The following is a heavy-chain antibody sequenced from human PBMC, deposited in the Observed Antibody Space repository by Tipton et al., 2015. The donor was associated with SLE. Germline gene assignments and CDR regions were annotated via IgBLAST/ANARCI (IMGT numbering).Heavy chain of an antibody. D-gene: IGHD2-15*01. CDR1: GFTFRDYY. J-gene: IGHJ4*02. CDR2: ISYSGSTI. V-gene: IGHV3-11*01. CDR3: ARDFRYCHVDFCYSHFDY. Sequence: SLRLSCAASGFTFRDYYMSWIRQAPGKGLEWISYISYSGSTIYCADSVKGRFTFSRDNAKNSLYLQMNSLRAEDAAVYYCARDFRYCHVDFCYSHFDYWDPAPLVTLSS.